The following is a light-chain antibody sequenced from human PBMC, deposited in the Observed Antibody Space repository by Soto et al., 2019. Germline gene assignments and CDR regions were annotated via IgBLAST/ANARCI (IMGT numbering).Light chain of an antibody. CDR2: WAS. CDR3: QQYYSTPYT. Sequence: DIVLTQYPDSLPVSLGERATINCKSSQSVLYSSNNKNYLTWYQQKPGQPPTLLIYWASTRESVVPDRFSGSGSGTDVTLPISSLQAEDVVVYYCQQYYSTPYTFGEGTKLEIK. CDR1: QSVLYSSNNKNY. V-gene: IGKV4-1*01. J-gene: IGKJ2*01.